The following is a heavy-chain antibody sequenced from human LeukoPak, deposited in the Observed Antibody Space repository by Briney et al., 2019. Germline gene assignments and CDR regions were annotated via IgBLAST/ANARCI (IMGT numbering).Heavy chain of an antibody. Sequence: GGSLRLSCAASGFTFSSYWMSWVRQAPGKGLEWVAVISYDGSNKYYADSVKGRFTISRDNSKNTLYLQMNSLRAEDTAVYYCATVGKHYDILTGPGYWGQGTLVTVSS. J-gene: IGHJ4*02. CDR3: ATVGKHYDILTGPGY. CDR2: ISYDGSNK. CDR1: GFTFSSYW. D-gene: IGHD3-9*01. V-gene: IGHV3-30*03.